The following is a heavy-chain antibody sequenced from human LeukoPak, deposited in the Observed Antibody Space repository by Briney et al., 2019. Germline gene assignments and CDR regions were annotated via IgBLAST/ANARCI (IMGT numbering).Heavy chain of an antibody. Sequence: GGSLRLSCAASGFAFSTYGMHWVRQAPGKGLEWVAFIRHVGSNEYYADSVRGRFAISRDNAKNTLHLQMNRLRAEDTAVYYCARVSVCSSTSCYSVFDYVGQGTLVTVSS. J-gene: IGHJ4*02. CDR1: GFAFSTYG. CDR3: ARVSVCSSTSCYSVFDY. CDR2: IRHVGSNE. V-gene: IGHV3-30*02. D-gene: IGHD2-2*01.